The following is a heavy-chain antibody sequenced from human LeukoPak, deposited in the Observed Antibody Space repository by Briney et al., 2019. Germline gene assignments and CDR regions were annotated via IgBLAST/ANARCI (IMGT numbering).Heavy chain of an antibody. Sequence: PGGSLRLSCAASGFTFSGYWMSWVRQAPGKGLEWVANIKLDGSATHYADSVEGRFTISRDNSKNTLYLQMNSLRAEDTAVYYCARIVSGSYYCDYWGQGTLVTVSS. CDR3: ARIVSGSYYCDY. CDR2: IKLDGSAT. D-gene: IGHD1-26*01. J-gene: IGHJ4*02. CDR1: GFTFSGYW. V-gene: IGHV3-7*01.